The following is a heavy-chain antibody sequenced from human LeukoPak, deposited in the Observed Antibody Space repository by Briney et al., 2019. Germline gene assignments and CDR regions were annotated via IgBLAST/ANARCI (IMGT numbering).Heavy chain of an antibody. J-gene: IGHJ6*03. CDR1: GYTFTSYA. CDR3: ARDGYCSSTSCYGYSYYYYMDV. D-gene: IGHD2-2*03. CDR2: INAGNGNT. V-gene: IGHV1-3*01. Sequence: ASVKVSCKASGYTFTSYAMHWVRQAPGQRLEWMGWINAGNGNTKYSQKFQGRVTITRDTSASTAYMELSSLRSEDTAVYYCARDGYCSSTSCYGYSYYYYMDVWGKGTTVTVSS.